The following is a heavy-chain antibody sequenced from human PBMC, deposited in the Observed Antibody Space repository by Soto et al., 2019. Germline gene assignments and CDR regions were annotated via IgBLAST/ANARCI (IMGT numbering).Heavy chain of an antibody. CDR2: ITPIFCSA. D-gene: IGHD6-6*01. CDR3: ARAQQLENYYYGMDV. J-gene: IGHJ6*02. CDR1: GGTFSSYA. Sequence: SVKVSCKASGGTFSSYAISWVRQAPGQGLEWMGGITPIFCSANYAQKFQGRVTITADESTSTAYMELSSLRSEDTAVYYCARAQQLENYYYGMDVWGQGTTVTVSS. V-gene: IGHV1-69*13.